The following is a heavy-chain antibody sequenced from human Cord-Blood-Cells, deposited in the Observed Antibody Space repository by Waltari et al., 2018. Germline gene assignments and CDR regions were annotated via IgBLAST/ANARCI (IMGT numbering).Heavy chain of an antibody. CDR3: ASIDITSDTFDI. CDR1: VGSISSSSYY. V-gene: IGHV4-39*01. J-gene: IGHJ3*02. Sequence: QLQLQESGPGLVKPSETLSLTCTVSVGSISSSSYYWGWTRQPPGKGLEWIGSIYYSGSTYYNPSLKSRVTISVDTSKNQFSLKLSSVTAADTAVYYCASIDITSDTFDIWGQGTMVTVSS. CDR2: IYYSGST. D-gene: IGHD3-9*01.